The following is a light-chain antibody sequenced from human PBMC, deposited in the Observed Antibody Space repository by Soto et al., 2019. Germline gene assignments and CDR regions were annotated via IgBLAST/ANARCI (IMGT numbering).Light chain of an antibody. V-gene: IGKV1-9*01. J-gene: IGKJ1*01. CDR3: QQYNIYPWT. CDR1: QGIISF. Sequence: QLPKTPYSLSASVGDRVTITCRASQGIISFLSWYQQKPGKAPKLLIYAASSLQSGVPSRFSGSGFGTDFTLAISSLQPDDFATYYCQQYNIYPWTFGQGAKVDVK. CDR2: AAS.